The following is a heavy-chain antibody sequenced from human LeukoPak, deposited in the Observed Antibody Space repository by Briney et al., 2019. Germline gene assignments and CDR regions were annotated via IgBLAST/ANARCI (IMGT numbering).Heavy chain of an antibody. J-gene: IGHJ3*02. V-gene: IGHV3-21*01. CDR1: GFTFSSYS. CDR2: ISSSSSYI. Sequence: EAGGSLRLSCAASGFTFSSYSMNWVRQAPGKGLEWVSSISSSSSYIYYADSVKGRFTISRDNAKNSLYLQMNSLRAEDTAVYYCARGAAVDAFDIWGQGTMVTVSS. CDR3: ARGAAVDAFDI. D-gene: IGHD6-25*01.